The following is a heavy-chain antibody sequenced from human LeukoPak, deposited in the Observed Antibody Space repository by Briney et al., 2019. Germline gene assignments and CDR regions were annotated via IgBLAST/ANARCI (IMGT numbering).Heavy chain of an antibody. D-gene: IGHD6-13*01. CDR2: INPNSGGT. CDR3: ARALRYSSSWYPNY. CDR1: GYTFTGYY. J-gene: IGHJ4*02. Sequence: GAPVKVSCKASGYTFTGYYMHWVRQAPGQGLEWMGWINPNSGGTNYAQKFQGRVTMTRDTSISTAYMELSRLRSDDTAVYYCARALRYSSSWYPNYWGQGTLVTVSS. V-gene: IGHV1-2*02.